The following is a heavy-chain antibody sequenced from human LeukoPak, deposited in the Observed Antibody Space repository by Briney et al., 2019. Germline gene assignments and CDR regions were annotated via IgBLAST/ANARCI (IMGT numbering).Heavy chain of an antibody. J-gene: IGHJ6*02. CDR2: IYSGDST. V-gene: IGHV3-53*01. Sequence: GGSLRLSCAASGFTVNSNSMSWVRQATGKGLECVAAIYSGDSTYYPDSVKGRFSISRDNSKNTLYLQMSSLRSEDTAIYYCVGRPYYYYGMDVWGQGTTVTVSS. CDR3: VGRPYYYYGMDV. CDR1: GFTVNSNS.